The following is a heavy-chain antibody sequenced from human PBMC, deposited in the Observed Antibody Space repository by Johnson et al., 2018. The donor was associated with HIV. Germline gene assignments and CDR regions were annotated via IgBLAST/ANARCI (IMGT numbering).Heavy chain of an antibody. CDR2: ISGEGGGT. D-gene: IGHD3-16*02. CDR3: ATISVIPSRVNDAFDI. V-gene: IGHV3-43D*03. Sequence: VESGGVVVQPGGSLRLSCAASGFTFDDYAMHWVRQAPGKGLEWVSLISGEGGGTYYADSVKGRFTISRDNSKNSLYLQMNSLRAEDTAVYYCATISVIPSRVNDAFDIWGQGTMVTVSS. J-gene: IGHJ3*02. CDR1: GFTFDDYA.